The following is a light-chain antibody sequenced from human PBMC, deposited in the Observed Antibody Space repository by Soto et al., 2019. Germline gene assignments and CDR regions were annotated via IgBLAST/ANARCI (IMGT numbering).Light chain of an antibody. J-gene: IGLJ1*01. CDR1: SSDVGGYNS. V-gene: IGLV2-14*01. CDR3: SSHTSSSTYV. CDR2: NGS. Sequence: QSALTQPASVSGSPGQSIAISCTGTSSDVGGYNSVSWDQQHPGKAPKLMIYNGSNRPSGVSDRFSGSKSGNTASLPISGLQVEDEAEYYGSSHTSSSTYVFGTGITLTVL.